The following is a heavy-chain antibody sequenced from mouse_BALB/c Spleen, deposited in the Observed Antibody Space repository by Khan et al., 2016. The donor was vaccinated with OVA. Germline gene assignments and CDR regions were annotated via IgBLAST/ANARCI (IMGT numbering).Heavy chain of an antibody. Sequence: EVELVESGGGLVQPGGSRKLSCAASGFTFSNFGMHWVRQAPEKGLEWVAYISSGSATIYYTDTVKGRFTISRDNPKNTMLLQMTSLRSEDTAMSYCASSKITTWYFDVWGAGTTVTVSS. V-gene: IGHV5-17*02. CDR3: ASSKITTWYFDV. J-gene: IGHJ1*01. CDR2: ISSGSATI. D-gene: IGHD2-4*01. CDR1: GFTFSNFG.